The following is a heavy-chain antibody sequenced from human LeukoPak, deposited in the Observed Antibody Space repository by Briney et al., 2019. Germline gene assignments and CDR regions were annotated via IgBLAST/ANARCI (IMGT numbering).Heavy chain of an antibody. CDR3: ARDPGYCSGGSCTISY. CDR1: GFTFSSYS. V-gene: IGHV3-21*01. Sequence: GGSLRLSCAASGFTFSSYSMNRVRQAPGKGLEGVSSISSSSSYIYYADSVKGRFTISRDNAKNSLYLQMNSLRAEDTAVYYCARDPGYCSGGSCTISYWGQGTLVTVSS. CDR2: ISSSSSYI. D-gene: IGHD2-15*01. J-gene: IGHJ4*02.